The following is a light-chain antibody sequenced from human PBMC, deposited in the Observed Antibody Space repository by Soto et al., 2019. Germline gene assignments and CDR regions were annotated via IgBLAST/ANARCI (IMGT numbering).Light chain of an antibody. CDR2: EAS. Sequence: EIVLTQSPGTLALFPGERATLSCRASASVDSSYLGWFQQKPGQATRLLIYEASSRATGIPDRFSGSGSGTEFALTISRLEPEDFAVYYCQQYDTAPWTFGQGTEVEIK. J-gene: IGKJ1*01. CDR1: ASVDSSY. V-gene: IGKV3-20*01. CDR3: QQYDTAPWT.